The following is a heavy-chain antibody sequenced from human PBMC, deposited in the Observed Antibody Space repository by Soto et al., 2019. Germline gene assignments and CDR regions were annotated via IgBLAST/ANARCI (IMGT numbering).Heavy chain of an antibody. CDR2: VNPSGGST. D-gene: IGHD3-3*01. CDR1: GYLFTAYS. J-gene: IGHJ5*02. CDR3: ARGGGTILAPLP. V-gene: IGHV1-2*02. Sequence: ASVKVSCKASGYLFTAYSMHWVRLAPGQGLEWMGVVNPSGGSTKYAQNFQGRVTLTRDTSISTAYMELTMLRSDDTAVYYCARGGGTILAPLPWGQGTLVTVSS.